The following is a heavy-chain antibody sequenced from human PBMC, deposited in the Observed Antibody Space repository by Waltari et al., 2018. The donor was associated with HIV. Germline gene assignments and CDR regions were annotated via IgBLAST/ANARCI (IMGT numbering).Heavy chain of an antibody. CDR2: IYYSGST. J-gene: IGHJ4*02. V-gene: IGHV4-39*07. Sequence: QLQLQESGPGLVKPSETLSLTCTVSGGSISSSSYYWGWIRQPPGKGLEWIGSIYYSGSTYYNPSLKSRVTISVDTSKNQFSLKLSSVTAADTAVYYCARVNHYSSHRFDYWGQGTLVTVSS. CDR3: ARVNHYSSHRFDY. D-gene: IGHD6-19*01. CDR1: GGSISSSSYY.